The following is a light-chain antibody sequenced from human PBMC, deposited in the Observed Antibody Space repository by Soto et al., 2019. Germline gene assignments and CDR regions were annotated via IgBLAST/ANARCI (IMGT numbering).Light chain of an antibody. CDR3: QQRSTWLGT. CDR2: DAS. V-gene: IGKV3-11*01. J-gene: IGKJ1*01. CDR1: QSVSRY. Sequence: EIVLTQSPVTLSLSPGERATLSCRASQSVSRYLAWYQQKPGQAPRLLIYDASNRATGIPARFSGSGAGTAFTLTINSLEPEDFAVYYCQQRSTWLGTFGQGTRVEI.